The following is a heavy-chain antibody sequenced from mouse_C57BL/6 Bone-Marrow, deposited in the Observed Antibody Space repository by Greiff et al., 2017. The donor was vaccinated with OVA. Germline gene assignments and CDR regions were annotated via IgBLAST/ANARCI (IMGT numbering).Heavy chain of an antibody. J-gene: IGHJ4*01. CDR3: ARAKNPYAMDN. CDR2: INHNYGTT. CDR1: GYSFTDYN. V-gene: IGHV1-39*01. Sequence: VHVKQSGPELVKPGASVKISCTASGYSFTDYNMNWVQQSNGKSLEWIGVINHNYGTTSYKQKFKGKATLTVDQSSSTAYMQLNSLTSEDSAVYYCARAKNPYAMDNWGQGTAVTVTS.